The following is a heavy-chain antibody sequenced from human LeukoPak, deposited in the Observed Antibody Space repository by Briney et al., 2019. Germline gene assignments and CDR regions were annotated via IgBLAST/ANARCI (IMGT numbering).Heavy chain of an antibody. D-gene: IGHD4-17*01. J-gene: IGHJ3*02. CDR1: GFTFSSYS. CDR3: ARDRGALTTPDAFDI. Sequence: GRSLRLSCAASGFTFSSYSMNWVRQAPGKGLEWVSSISSSSSYIYYADSVKGRFTISGDNAKNSLYLQMNSLRAEDTAVYYCARDRGALTTPDAFDIWGQGTMVTVSS. V-gene: IGHV3-21*01. CDR2: ISSSSSYI.